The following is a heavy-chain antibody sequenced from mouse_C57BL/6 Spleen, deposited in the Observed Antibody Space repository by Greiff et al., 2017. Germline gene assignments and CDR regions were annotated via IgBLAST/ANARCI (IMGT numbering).Heavy chain of an antibody. D-gene: IGHD3-3*01. Sequence: QVQLQQSGPELVKPGASVKISCKASGYAFSSSWMNWVKQRPGKGLEWIGRIYPGDGDTNYNGKFKGKATLTADKSSSTAYMQLSSLTSEDSAVYFCAKGGMYTTGTWYFDGWGQGTTLTVSS. CDR3: AKGGMYTTGTWYFDG. CDR2: IYPGDGDT. V-gene: IGHV1-82*01. CDR1: GYAFSSSW. J-gene: IGHJ2*01.